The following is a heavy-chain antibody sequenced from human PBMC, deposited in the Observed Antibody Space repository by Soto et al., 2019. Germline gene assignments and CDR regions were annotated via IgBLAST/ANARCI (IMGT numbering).Heavy chain of an antibody. D-gene: IGHD2-21*02. Sequence: QVQLVESGGGVVQPGRSLRLSCAASGFTFSSYAMHWVRQAPGKGLEWVAVISYDGSNKYYADSVKGRFTISRDNSKNTLYLQMNSLSAEDTAVYYCARGRPDIVVVTATPIDYWGQGTLVTVSS. CDR3: ARGRPDIVVVTATPIDY. CDR1: GFTFSSYA. CDR2: ISYDGSNK. J-gene: IGHJ4*02. V-gene: IGHV3-30-3*01.